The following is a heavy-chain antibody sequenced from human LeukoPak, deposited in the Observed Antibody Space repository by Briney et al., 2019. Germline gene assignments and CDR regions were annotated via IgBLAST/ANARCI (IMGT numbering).Heavy chain of an antibody. J-gene: IGHJ4*02. CDR2: IWYDGSNR. Sequence: PGGSLRLSCAASGFTFSSYGMHWVRQAPGKGLEWVAVIWYDGSNRYYADSVKGRFTISRDNSKNTLYLQMNSLRAEDTAVYYCARPGGGIAAAGTAWDYFDYWGQGTLVTVSS. V-gene: IGHV3-33*01. CDR3: ARPGGGIAAAGTAWDYFDY. D-gene: IGHD6-13*01. CDR1: GFTFSSYG.